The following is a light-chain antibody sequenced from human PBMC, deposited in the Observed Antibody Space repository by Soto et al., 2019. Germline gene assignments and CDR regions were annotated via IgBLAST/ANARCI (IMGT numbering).Light chain of an antibody. V-gene: IGKV3-15*01. CDR2: GAS. Sequence: EIVMTQSPPPLPLFPGEEPPSPSRAIKGVGSTLAWYQQKPGQAPRLLIYGASTRATGIPARFRGSGSGTEFTLTISSLQSEDFAVYYCQQYNNWPPTFGQGTKLEIK. CDR1: KGVGST. CDR3: QQYNNWPPT. J-gene: IGKJ2*01.